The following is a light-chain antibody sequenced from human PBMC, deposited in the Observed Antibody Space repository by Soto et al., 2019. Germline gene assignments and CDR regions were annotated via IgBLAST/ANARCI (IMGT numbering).Light chain of an antibody. CDR3: QQYSNWPLT. Sequence: DIVMTQSPATLSVSPGEGATLSCWASQTISINLAWYQQKPGQTPRLLIYGASTRATGVPTRFSASGSGTDFTLTINSLQSEDSAVYFCQQYSNWPLTVGEGTKV. CDR2: GAS. CDR1: QTISIN. V-gene: IGKV3-15*01. J-gene: IGKJ4*01.